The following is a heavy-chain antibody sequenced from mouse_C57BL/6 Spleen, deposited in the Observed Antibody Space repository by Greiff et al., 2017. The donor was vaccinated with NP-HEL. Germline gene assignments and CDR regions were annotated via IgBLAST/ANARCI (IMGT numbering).Heavy chain of an antibody. CDR3: ARWNYGSSYGFAY. V-gene: IGHV1-64*01. CDR2: IHPNSGST. D-gene: IGHD1-1*01. J-gene: IGHJ3*01. CDR1: GYTFTSYW. Sequence: QVQLQQPGAELVKPGASVKLSCKASGYTFTSYWMHWVKQRPGQGLEWIGMIHPNSGSTNYNEKFKSKATLTVDKSSSTAYMQLSSLTSEDSAVYYCARWNYGSSYGFAYWGQVTLVTVSA.